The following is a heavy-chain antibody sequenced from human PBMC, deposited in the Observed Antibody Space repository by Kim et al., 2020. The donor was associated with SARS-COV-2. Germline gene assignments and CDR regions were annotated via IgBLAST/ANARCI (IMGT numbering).Heavy chain of an antibody. CDR1: GFTFSNFA. CDR3: AINGHNSRCFTY. J-gene: IGHJ4*02. Sequence: GGSLRLSCAASGFTFSNFALNWVRQAPGKGLEWVSGISSSGDSTYYADSVKGRFTISRDNSKNTLYLQMNSLRAEDTAVYYCAINGHNSRCFTYWGQGTLVTVSS. D-gene: IGHD1-20*01. V-gene: IGHV3-23*01. CDR2: ISSSGDST.